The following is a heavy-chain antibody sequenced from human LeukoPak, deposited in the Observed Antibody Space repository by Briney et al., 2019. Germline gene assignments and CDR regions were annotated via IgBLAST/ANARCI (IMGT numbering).Heavy chain of an antibody. CDR3: AKDRDDSSGSYHDY. CDR1: GFTFSNSA. D-gene: IGHD3-22*01. J-gene: IGHJ4*02. Sequence: GGSLRLSCAASGFTFSNSAMSWVRQAPGKGLAWVSSISGSGGSIYYADSVKGRFTISRDNFKNILYLQMNSLRAEDTAVYYCAKDRDDSSGSYHDYWGQGTLLTVSS. CDR2: ISGSGGSI. V-gene: IGHV3-23*01.